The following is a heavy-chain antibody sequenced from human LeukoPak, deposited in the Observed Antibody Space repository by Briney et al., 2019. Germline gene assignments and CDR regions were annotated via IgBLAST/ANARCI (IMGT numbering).Heavy chain of an antibody. CDR3: ARGTGTSWLDS. CDR2: MNTNSGAT. D-gene: IGHD1-7*01. J-gene: IGHJ5*01. Sequence: ASVKVSCKASGYTFTAHYMHWVRQAPGEGLEWMGWMNTNSGATSYTQKFQGRVSMTRDTSIATAYMDLTSLTSDDTAVYYCARGTGTSWLDSWGQGTLVTVSS. V-gene: IGHV1-2*02. CDR1: GYTFTAHY.